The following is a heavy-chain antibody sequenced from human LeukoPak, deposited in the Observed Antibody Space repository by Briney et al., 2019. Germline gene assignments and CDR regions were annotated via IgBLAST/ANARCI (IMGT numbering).Heavy chain of an antibody. CDR2: IYSGGST. V-gene: IGHV3-53*05. D-gene: IGHD3-3*01. CDR1: GFTVSSNY. CDR3: ARSGRPRPLDY. J-gene: IGHJ4*02. Sequence: GGSLRLSCAVSGFTVSSNYMSWVRQAPGKGLEWVSVIYSGGSTYYADSVKGRFTISRDNSKNTLYLQMNSLRAEDTAVYYCARSGRPRPLDYWGQGTLVTVSS.